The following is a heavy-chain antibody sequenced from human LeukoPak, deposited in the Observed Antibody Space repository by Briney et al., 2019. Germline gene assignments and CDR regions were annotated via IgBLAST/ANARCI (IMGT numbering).Heavy chain of an antibody. V-gene: IGHV4-4*02. CDR3: ARVFGCSSTACYYFDY. CDR2: IYHSGST. CDR1: GGSISSSNW. D-gene: IGHD2-2*01. J-gene: IGHJ4*02. Sequence: SETLSLTCAVSGGSISSSNWWSWVRQPPGQGLEWIGEIYHSGSTNYNPSLKSQVTISVDKSKNQFSLKLNSVTAADTAVYYCARVFGCSSTACYYFDYWGQGTLVTVSS.